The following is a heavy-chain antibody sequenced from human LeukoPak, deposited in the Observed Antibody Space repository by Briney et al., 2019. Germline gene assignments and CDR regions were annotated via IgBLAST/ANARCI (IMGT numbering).Heavy chain of an antibody. J-gene: IGHJ6*03. Sequence: PGETLTLTCSVSGGSFSSYFWRWVRQPAGKGLEWIGRIYPNGNNNYNPSLKSRVTLFVDASKNHFSFRQSPVNSAETAVSYCWREDSGSYYNYYYFYMDVWGKGTTVTISS. CDR1: GGSFSSYF. CDR3: WREDSGSYYNYYYFYMDV. CDR2: IYPNGNN. V-gene: IGHV4-4*07. D-gene: IGHD3-10*01.